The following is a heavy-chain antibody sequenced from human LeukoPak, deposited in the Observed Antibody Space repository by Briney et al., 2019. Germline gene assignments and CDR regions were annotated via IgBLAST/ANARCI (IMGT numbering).Heavy chain of an antibody. V-gene: IGHV3-21*01. CDR3: ASGDTAMDPFDY. CDR1: GFTFSSYS. Sequence: GGSLRLSCAASGFTFSSYSMNWVRQAPGKGLEWVSSISSSSYIYYADSVKGRFTISRDNAKNSLYLQMNSLRAEDTAVYYCASGDTAMDPFDYWGQGTLVTVSS. CDR2: ISSSSYI. J-gene: IGHJ4*02. D-gene: IGHD5-18*01.